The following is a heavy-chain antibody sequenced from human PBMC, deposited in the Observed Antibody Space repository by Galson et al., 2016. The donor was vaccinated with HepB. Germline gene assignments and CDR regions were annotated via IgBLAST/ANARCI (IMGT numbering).Heavy chain of an antibody. CDR1: GFTFSNYG. V-gene: IGHV3-30*18. CDR2: ISYHGSNI. J-gene: IGHJ5*02. D-gene: IGHD3-22*01. Sequence: SLRLSCAASGFTFSNYGMHWVRQAPGKGLEWVAAISYHGSNIYYGDSVKGRITISRDNSKNALYLQMTSLRPEDTAVYYCAKGSYDRSGYYPNWFDPWGQGTLVTVSS. CDR3: AKGSYDRSGYYPNWFDP.